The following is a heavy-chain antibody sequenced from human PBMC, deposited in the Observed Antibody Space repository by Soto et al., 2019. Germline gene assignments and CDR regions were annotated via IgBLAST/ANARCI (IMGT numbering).Heavy chain of an antibody. Sequence: ASVKVSCKASGYTFTSYGISWVRQAPGQGLEWMGWISAYNGNTNYAQKLQGRVTMTTDTSTSTAYMELGSLRSDDTAVYYCARDSNWVVAATDYYYGMDVWGQGTTVTVSS. CDR2: ISAYNGNT. CDR3: ARDSNWVVAATDYYYGMDV. J-gene: IGHJ6*02. CDR1: GYTFTSYG. D-gene: IGHD2-15*01. V-gene: IGHV1-18*01.